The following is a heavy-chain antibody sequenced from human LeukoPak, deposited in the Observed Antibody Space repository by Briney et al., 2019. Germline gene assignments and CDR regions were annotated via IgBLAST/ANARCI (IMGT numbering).Heavy chain of an antibody. CDR2: ISGSGGST. D-gene: IGHD3-3*01. V-gene: IGHV3-23*01. J-gene: IGHJ3*02. CDR3: AKFHYDFWSGYYISPDAFDI. Sequence: GSLRLSCAASGFTFSCYAMSWVRQAPGKGLEWVSAISGSGGSTYYADSVKGRFTISRDNSKNTLYLQMDSLRAEDTAVYYCAKFHYDFWSGYYISPDAFDIWGQGTMVTVSS. CDR1: GFTFSCYA.